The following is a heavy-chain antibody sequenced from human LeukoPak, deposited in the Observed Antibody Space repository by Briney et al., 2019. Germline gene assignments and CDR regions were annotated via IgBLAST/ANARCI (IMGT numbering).Heavy chain of an antibody. J-gene: IGHJ4*02. D-gene: IGHD5-24*01. Sequence: ASVKVSCKASGGTFSSYAISWVRQAPGQGLEWMGGIIPIFGTANYAQKFQGRVTITADESTSTAYMELSSLRSEDTAVYYCARAGGPLEMATSGDYWGQGTLVTVSS. CDR3: ARAGGPLEMATSGDY. V-gene: IGHV1-69*13. CDR1: GGTFSSYA. CDR2: IIPIFGTA.